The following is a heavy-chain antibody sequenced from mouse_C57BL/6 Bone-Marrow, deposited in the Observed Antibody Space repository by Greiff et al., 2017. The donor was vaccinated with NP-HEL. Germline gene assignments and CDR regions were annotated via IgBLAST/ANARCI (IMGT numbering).Heavy chain of an antibody. CDR3: ARENYGSLYYFDY. V-gene: IGHV5-17*01. Sequence: DVQLVESGGGLVKPGGSLKLSCAASGFTFSDYGMHWVRQAPEKGLEWVAYISSGSSTIYYADTVKGRFTISRDNAKNTLFLQMTSLRSEDTAMYYCARENYGSLYYFDYWGQGTTLTVSS. J-gene: IGHJ2*01. CDR1: GFTFSDYG. D-gene: IGHD1-1*01. CDR2: ISSGSSTI.